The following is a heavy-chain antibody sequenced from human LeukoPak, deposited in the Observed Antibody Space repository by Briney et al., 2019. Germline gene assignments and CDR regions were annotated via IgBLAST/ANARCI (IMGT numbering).Heavy chain of an antibody. CDR2: IYYSGST. J-gene: IGHJ4*02. V-gene: IGHV4-59*08. CDR3: ASSSWYGKFDY. D-gene: IGHD6-13*01. Sequence: PSETLSLTCTVSGGSISSYYWSWIRQPPGKGLEWIGYIYYSGSTNYNPSLKSRVTISVDTSKNQFSLKLSSVTAADTAVHYCASSSWYGKFDYWGQGSLVTVSS. CDR1: GGSISSYY.